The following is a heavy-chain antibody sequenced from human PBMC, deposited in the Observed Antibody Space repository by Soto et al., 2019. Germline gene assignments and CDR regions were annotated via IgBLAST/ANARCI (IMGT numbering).Heavy chain of an antibody. CDR1: GGSLTSYH. V-gene: IGHV4-59*01. J-gene: IGHJ5*02. CDR3: ARDMHAVCTHYFDP. CDR2: TSYTGNT. Sequence: PSGTLALPSFVSGGSLTSYHWSWTRHFPRQGLEWIDYTSYTGNTNHNPSLQSRVTFSMHTSKHQLSLKLTSMTAADTAVDYCARDMHAVCTHYFDPWGKGNLVSVSS. D-gene: IGHD1-26*01.